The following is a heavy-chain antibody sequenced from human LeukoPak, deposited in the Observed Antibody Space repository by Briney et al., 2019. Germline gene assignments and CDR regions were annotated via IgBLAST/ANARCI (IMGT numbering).Heavy chain of an antibody. CDR3: AGGSSWYRGIDY. Sequence: GGSLRLSCAASGFTFSSYAMYWVRQAPGKGLEYVSAISANGGSTYYANSVKGRLTISRDNYKITMYLQMGRLRAEDMAVYYCAGGSSWYRGIDYWGQGTLVTVSS. V-gene: IGHV3-64*01. J-gene: IGHJ4*02. D-gene: IGHD6-13*01. CDR1: GFTFSSYA. CDR2: ISANGGST.